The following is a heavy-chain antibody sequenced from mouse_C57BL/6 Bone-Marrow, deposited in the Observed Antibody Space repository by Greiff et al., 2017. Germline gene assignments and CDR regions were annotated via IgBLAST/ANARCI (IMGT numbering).Heavy chain of an antibody. CDR3: ARRGLFWYFDV. CDR2: IWSGGST. CDR1: GFSLTSYG. Sequence: QVQLQQSGPGLVQPSQSLSITCTVSGFSLTSYGVHWVRQSPGKGLEWLGVIWSGGSTDYNAAFISRLSISKDNSKSQVFFKRNSLQAYDTAIYYCARRGLFWYFDVWGTGTTVTVFS. V-gene: IGHV2-2*01. D-gene: IGHD6-5*01. J-gene: IGHJ1*03.